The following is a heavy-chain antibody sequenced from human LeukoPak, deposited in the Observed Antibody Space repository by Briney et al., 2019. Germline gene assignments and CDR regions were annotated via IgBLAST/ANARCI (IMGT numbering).Heavy chain of an antibody. CDR1: GFTFSSYD. CDR3: ARACRSTTCYTPNALDV. V-gene: IGHV3-30-3*01. CDR2: ISYDGRNE. Sequence: GGSLRLSCAASGFTFSSYDMHWVRQAPGKGLEWVAVISYDGRNEYYRNSVKGRFTISRDTSKDTLYLQMNSLRAEDTAVYYCARACRSTTCYTPNALDVWGQGTMVTVSS. J-gene: IGHJ3*01. D-gene: IGHD2-2*02.